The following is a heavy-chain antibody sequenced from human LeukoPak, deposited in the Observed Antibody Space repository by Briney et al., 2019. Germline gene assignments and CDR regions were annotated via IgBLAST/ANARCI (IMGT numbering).Heavy chain of an antibody. D-gene: IGHD3-10*01. CDR2: ISGGGGTT. J-gene: IGHJ4*02. V-gene: IGHV3-23*01. CDR1: GFTFTSYA. Sequence: GGSLRLSCAASGFTFTSYAMSWVRQAPGKGLEWVSAISGGGGTTYFADSVKGRFTISRDNSNNTLYLQMNSLRVEDTAVYYCAKEPHYYGSGSYLDHWGQGTLVTVSS. CDR3: AKEPHYYGSGSYLDH.